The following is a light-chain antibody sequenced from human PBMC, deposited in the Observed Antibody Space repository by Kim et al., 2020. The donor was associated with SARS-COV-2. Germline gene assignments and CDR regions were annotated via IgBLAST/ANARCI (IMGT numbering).Light chain of an antibody. Sequence: SLSPGEGATLSCRASQSVSSYLAWYQQKPGQAPRLLIYGASSRATGVPDRFSGSGSGTDFTLTVSRLEPEDFAVYYCQQYGSSPKTFGQGTKLEIK. CDR2: GAS. V-gene: IGKV3-20*01. J-gene: IGKJ2*01. CDR1: QSVSSY. CDR3: QQYGSSPKT.